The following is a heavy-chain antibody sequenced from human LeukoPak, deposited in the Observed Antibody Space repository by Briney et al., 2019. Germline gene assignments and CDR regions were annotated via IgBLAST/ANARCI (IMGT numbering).Heavy chain of an antibody. CDR3: AKSPEAVAGSLTTIDY. Sequence: TGGSLRLSCAASGFTFSSYEMNWVRQAPGKGLEWVSYISSSGSTIYYADSVKGRFTISRDNSKNTLYLQMNSLRAEDTAVYYCAKSPEAVAGSLTTIDYWGQGTLVTVSS. J-gene: IGHJ4*02. CDR1: GFTFSSYE. V-gene: IGHV3-48*03. D-gene: IGHD6-19*01. CDR2: ISSSGSTI.